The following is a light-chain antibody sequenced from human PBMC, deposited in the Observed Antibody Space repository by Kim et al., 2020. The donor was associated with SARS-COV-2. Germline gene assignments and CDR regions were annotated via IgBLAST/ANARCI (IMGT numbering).Light chain of an antibody. V-gene: IGKV3-20*01. CDR1: QSVNSNY. CDR3: QQYGSSPT. J-gene: IGKJ1*01. CDR2: GAS. Sequence: LSPGERATLSCRASQSVNSNYLAWYQQQPGQAPRLLIYGASSRATGIPDRFSGSGSGTDFTLTISRLEPEDFAVYYCQQYGSSPTLGQGTKVDIK.